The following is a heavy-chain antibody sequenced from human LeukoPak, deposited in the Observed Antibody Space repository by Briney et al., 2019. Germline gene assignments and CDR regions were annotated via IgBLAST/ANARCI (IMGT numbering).Heavy chain of an antibody. CDR2: IDTDSTYI. CDR1: GFTFSNYD. D-gene: IGHD3-3*01. V-gene: IGHV3-21*01. J-gene: IGHJ1*01. CDR3: ASEGQRVHPYYDVWNGFFH. Sequence: PGGSLRLSCAASGFTFSNYDMNWVRQSPGNGLEWVSSIDTDSTYIHYADSVKGRFTISRDNAKNSLYLQMSSLRAEDTAVYYCASEGQRVHPYYDVWNGFFHWGQGVLVTVSP.